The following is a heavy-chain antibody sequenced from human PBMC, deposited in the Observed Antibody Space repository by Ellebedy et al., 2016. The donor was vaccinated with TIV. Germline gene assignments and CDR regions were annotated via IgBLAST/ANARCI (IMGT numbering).Heavy chain of an antibody. J-gene: IGHJ5*02. Sequence: GGSLRLSCAASGFSFRSYWMSWVRQAPGKGLEWVANIRTDGNEKNYVDSVKGRFTISRDNAKNSLYLQLNSLRGEDTAMYYCAREGAYAAYSQVSFPFDPWGQGILVTVSS. V-gene: IGHV3-7*01. CDR3: AREGAYAAYSQVSFPFDP. D-gene: IGHD4-17*01. CDR2: IRTDGNEK. CDR1: GFSFRSYW.